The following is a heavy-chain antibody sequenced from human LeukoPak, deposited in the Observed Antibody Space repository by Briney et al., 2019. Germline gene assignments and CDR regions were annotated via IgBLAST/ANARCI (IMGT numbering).Heavy chain of an antibody. CDR1: GFTFSGYG. CDR3: ARGQTNIRSGSFDY. D-gene: IGHD1-26*01. CDR2: ISFDGSNE. J-gene: IGHJ4*02. Sequence: GGSLRLSCAASGFTFSGYGMHWVRQAPGKGLEWVAVISFDGSNEHYADSVKGRFTISRGNSVNTLYLQMNSLRAEDTAVYYCARGQTNIRSGSFDYWAREPWSPSPQ. V-gene: IGHV3-30*03.